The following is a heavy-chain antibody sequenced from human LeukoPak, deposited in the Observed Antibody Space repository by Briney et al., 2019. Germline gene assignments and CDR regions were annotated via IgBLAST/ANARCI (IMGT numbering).Heavy chain of an antibody. CDR2: ISGSGGTT. V-gene: IGHV3-23*01. CDR3: AQDHASEPRLGGSNWFDP. D-gene: IGHD1-26*01. Sequence: GGSLRLSCAASRSSFSSYAMSWVRQAPGKGLEWVSAISGSGGTTYYADSVKGRFTVSRDNSKNTLYLQMNSLRVEDTAVYFCAQDHASEPRLGGSNWFDPWGQGTLVTVSS. CDR1: RSSFSSYA. J-gene: IGHJ5*02.